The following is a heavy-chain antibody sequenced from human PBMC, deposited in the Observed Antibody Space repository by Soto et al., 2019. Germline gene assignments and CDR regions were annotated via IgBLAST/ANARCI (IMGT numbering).Heavy chain of an antibody. CDR2: MYNTGST. CDR1: GGSTSGYY. CDR3: ARDLWGYCGTDCYPLDV. J-gene: IGHJ6*02. Sequence: PSETLSLTCTVSGGSTSGYYWSWIRQPPGKGLEWIGYMYNTGSTVYNPSFKSRVTISVDTSKNQFSLKLNSVTAADTAVYYCARDLWGYCGTDCYPLDVWGQGTTVTV. D-gene: IGHD2-21*02. V-gene: IGHV4-59*01.